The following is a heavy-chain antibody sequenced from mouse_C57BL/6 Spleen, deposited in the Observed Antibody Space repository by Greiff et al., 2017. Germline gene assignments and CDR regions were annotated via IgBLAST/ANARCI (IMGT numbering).Heavy chain of an antibody. CDR1: GYTFTEYT. Sequence: QVQLQQSGAELVKPGASVKLSCKASGYTFTEYTIHWVKQRSGQGLEWIGWFYPGGGSIKYNENFKDKATLTANKSSSTVYMELSRLTSEDSAVYFCARHEEGYYYFDYWGQGTTLTVSS. D-gene: IGHD2-3*01. V-gene: IGHV1-62-2*01. CDR2: FYPGGGSI. J-gene: IGHJ2*01. CDR3: ARHEEGYYYFDY.